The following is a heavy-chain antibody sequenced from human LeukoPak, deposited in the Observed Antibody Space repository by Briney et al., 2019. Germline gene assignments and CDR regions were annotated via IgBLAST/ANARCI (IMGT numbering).Heavy chain of an antibody. CDR1: GGSISSYY. D-gene: IGHD5-24*01. CDR2: IYYSGST. V-gene: IGHV4-59*01. J-gene: IGHJ4*02. Sequence: PSETLSLTCTVSGGSISSYYWSWIRQPPGKGLEWIGYIYYSGSTNYNPSLKSRVTISVDTSKNQFSLKLSSVTAADTAVYYCARERRDGYNRKAVRVYDYWGQGTLVTVSS. CDR3: ARERRDGYNRKAVRVYDY.